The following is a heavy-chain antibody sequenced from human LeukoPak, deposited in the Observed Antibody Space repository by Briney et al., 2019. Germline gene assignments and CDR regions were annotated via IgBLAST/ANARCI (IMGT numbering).Heavy chain of an antibody. CDR1: GFTFSSYS. V-gene: IGHV3-48*02. D-gene: IGHD6-13*01. CDR3: ARVARIAAAGTRGIYYYYGMDV. Sequence: GGSLRLSCAASGFTFSSYSMSWVRQAPGKGLEWVSYISSSSSTTYYADSVKGRFTISRDNAKNSLYLQMNSLRDEDTAVYYCARVARIAAAGTRGIYYYYGMDVWGQGTTVTVSS. J-gene: IGHJ6*02. CDR2: ISSSSSTT.